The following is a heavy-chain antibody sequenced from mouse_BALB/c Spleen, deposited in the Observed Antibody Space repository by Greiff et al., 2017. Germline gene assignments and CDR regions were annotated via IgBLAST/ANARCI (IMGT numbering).Heavy chain of an antibody. D-gene: IGHD2-14*01. CDR2: IYPSDSYT. V-gene: IGHV1-69*02. Sequence: VQLQQPGAELVRPGASVKLSCKASGYTFTSYWINWVKQRPGQGLEWIGNIYPSDSYTNYNQKFKDKATLTVDKSSSTAYMQLSSPTSEDSAVYYCTRSGYKAMDYWGQGTSVTVFS. CDR3: TRSGYKAMDY. J-gene: IGHJ4*01. CDR1: GYTFTSYW.